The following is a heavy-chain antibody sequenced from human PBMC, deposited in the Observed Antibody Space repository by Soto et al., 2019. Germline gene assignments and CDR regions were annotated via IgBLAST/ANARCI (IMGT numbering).Heavy chain of an antibody. CDR1: GYIMTTYS. CDR2: ISAYNDHT. Sequence: QVQLVQSGTEVKKPGASVKVSCKASGYIMTTYSVSWVRRAPGQGLEWVGWISAYNDHTNYAQKFQGRVTMTTDTSTSTAYMELRSLRSDDTAVYYCARGTYFDYWGQGTMVIVSS. J-gene: IGHJ4*02. V-gene: IGHV1-18*01. CDR3: ARGTYFDY. D-gene: IGHD1-1*01.